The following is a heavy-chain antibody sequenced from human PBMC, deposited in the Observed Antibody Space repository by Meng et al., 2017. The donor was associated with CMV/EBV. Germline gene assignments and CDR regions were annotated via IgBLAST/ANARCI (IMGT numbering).Heavy chain of an antibody. D-gene: IGHD3-10*01. Sequence: GGSLRLSCATSGFIFSNYWIHWVRQAPGKGLEWVSYISSSGSTIYYADSVKGRFTISRDNAKNSLYLQMNSLRAEDTAVYYCARARGGYYFDYWGRGTLVTVSS. CDR2: ISSSGSTI. CDR1: GFIFSNYW. J-gene: IGHJ4*02. V-gene: IGHV3-48*04. CDR3: ARARGGYYFDY.